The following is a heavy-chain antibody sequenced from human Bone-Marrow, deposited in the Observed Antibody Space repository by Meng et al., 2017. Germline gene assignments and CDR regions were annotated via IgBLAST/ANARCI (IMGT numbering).Heavy chain of an antibody. CDR1: GASVSSGYW. CDR2: FHHSGTT. Sequence: VQVQESGPGLGKPSGTLSLTCGVSGASVSSGYWWTWVRQPPGKGLEWIGEFHHSGTTNYNPSLRSRVTISVDTSKNQFSLRLTSVTAADTAVYYCAASPGWWRIDSWGQGTLVTVSS. CDR3: AASPGWWRIDS. V-gene: IGHV4-4*02. D-gene: IGHD6-19*01. J-gene: IGHJ4*02.